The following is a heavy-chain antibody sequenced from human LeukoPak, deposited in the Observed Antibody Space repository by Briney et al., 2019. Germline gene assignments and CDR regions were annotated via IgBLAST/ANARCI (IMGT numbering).Heavy chain of an antibody. D-gene: IGHD6-19*01. Sequence: PGGSLRLSCAASGFIFISYAMSWVRQAPGKGLEWVSAISGSGGSTYYADSVKGRFTISRDNSKNTLYLQMSSLRAEDTAVYYCAKDRRIAVAGTMVDYWGQGILVTVST. V-gene: IGHV3-23*01. CDR1: GFIFISYA. J-gene: IGHJ4*02. CDR2: ISGSGGST. CDR3: AKDRRIAVAGTMVDY.